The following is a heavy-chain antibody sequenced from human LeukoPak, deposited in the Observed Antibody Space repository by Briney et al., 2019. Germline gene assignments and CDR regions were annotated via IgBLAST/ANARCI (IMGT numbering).Heavy chain of an antibody. Sequence: HPGGSLRLSCAASGFTFSSYWMSWVRQAPGKGLEWVANIKQDGSEKYYADSVKGRFTISRDNSKNTLYLQMNSLRAEDTAVYYCAKDSRTSANDRFWAYSSSWGDAFDIWGQGTMVTVSS. D-gene: IGHD6-13*01. CDR1: GFTFSSYW. J-gene: IGHJ3*02. CDR2: IKQDGSEK. CDR3: AKDSRTSANDRFWAYSSSWGDAFDI. V-gene: IGHV3-7*01.